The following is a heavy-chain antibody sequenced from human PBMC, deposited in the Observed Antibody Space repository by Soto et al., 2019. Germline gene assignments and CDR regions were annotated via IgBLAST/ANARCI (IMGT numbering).Heavy chain of an antibody. Sequence: GGSLRLSCAASGFTFDDYAMHWVRQAQGKGLEWVSRISWNSGSIGYADSVKGRFTISRDNAKNSLYLQMNSLRAEDTALYYCAKDFCSSISCYFDYWGQGTLVTVSS. D-gene: IGHD2-2*01. CDR3: AKDFCSSISCYFDY. V-gene: IGHV3-9*01. CDR2: ISWNSGSI. J-gene: IGHJ4*02. CDR1: GFTFDDYA.